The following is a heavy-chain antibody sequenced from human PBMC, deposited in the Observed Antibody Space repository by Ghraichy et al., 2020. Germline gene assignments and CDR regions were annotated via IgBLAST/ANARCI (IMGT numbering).Heavy chain of an antibody. Sequence: SETLSLTCTVSGGSISSSSYYWGWIRQPPGKGLEWIGSIYYSGSTYYNPSLKSRVTISVDTSKNQFSLKLSSVTAADTAVYYCARISSGSLAFDYWGQGTLVTVSS. CDR3: ARISSGSLAFDY. V-gene: IGHV4-39*01. CDR2: IYYSGST. CDR1: GGSISSSSYY. D-gene: IGHD3-22*01. J-gene: IGHJ4*02.